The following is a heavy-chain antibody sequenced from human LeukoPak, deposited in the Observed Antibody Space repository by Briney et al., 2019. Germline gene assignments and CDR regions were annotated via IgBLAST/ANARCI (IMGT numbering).Heavy chain of an antibody. CDR3: ARDSGSGYYDSSGSFFDY. D-gene: IGHD3-22*01. Sequence: PGGSLRLSCAASGFSFSTYAMHWVRQAPGKGLEWVAVISDDGSDKYYAVSVKGRFTISRDNSKNTLYLQMSSLRAEDTAVYYCARDSGSGYYDSSGSFFDYWGQGTLVTVSS. CDR2: ISDDGSDK. J-gene: IGHJ4*02. V-gene: IGHV3-30*15. CDR1: GFSFSTYA.